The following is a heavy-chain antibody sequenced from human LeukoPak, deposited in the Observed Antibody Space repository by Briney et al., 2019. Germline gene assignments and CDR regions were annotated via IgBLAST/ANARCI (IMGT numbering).Heavy chain of an antibody. CDR3: ARDHSSGFTYYYYYYMDV. CDR1: GFTFSSYS. J-gene: IGHJ6*03. CDR2: ISSSSSYI. Sequence: KPGGSLRLSCAASGFTFSSYSMNWVRQAPGKGLEWVSSISSSSSYIYYADSVKGRFTISRDNAKNSLYLQMNSLRAEDTTVYYCARDHSSGFTYYYYYYMDVRGKGTTVTVS. D-gene: IGHD3-22*01. V-gene: IGHV3-21*01.